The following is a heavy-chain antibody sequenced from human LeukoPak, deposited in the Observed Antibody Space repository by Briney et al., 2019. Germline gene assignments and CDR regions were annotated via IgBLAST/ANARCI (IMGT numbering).Heavy chain of an antibody. J-gene: IGHJ3*02. D-gene: IGHD1-26*01. V-gene: IGHV4-39*01. CDR2: IYYSGRN. CDR3: AGLQSTWDAFHI. CDR1: GGSISNSSYY. Sequence: SETLSLTCTVSGGSISNSSYYWGWIRQSPLKGLEGIGNIYYSGRNYYNPSLKSRLPISVDTSKTQFSLNLNSVTAADTALYSCAGLQSTWDAFHIWGQGTMVTVSS.